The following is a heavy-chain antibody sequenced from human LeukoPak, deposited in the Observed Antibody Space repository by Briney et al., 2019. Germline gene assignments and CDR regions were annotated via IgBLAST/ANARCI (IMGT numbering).Heavy chain of an antibody. CDR1: GFTFSSYG. V-gene: IGHV3-23*01. D-gene: IGHD3-22*01. CDR2: MSGSGVST. Sequence: QPGGSLRLSCAASGFTFSSYGMSWVRQAPGKGLEWVSTMSGSGVSTYYADSVKGRFTIARDNAKNSLFLQMDGLRVEDTAVYYCVTTTRGYSRDSWGQGTLVTVSS. J-gene: IGHJ4*02. CDR3: VTTTRGYSRDS.